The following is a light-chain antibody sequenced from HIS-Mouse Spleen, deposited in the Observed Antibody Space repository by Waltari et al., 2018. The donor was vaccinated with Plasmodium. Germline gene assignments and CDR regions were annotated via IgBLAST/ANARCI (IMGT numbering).Light chain of an antibody. CDR1: QTISSY. CDR3: QQSYSTWT. CDR2: AAS. J-gene: IGKJ1*01. V-gene: IGKV1-39*01. Sequence: DIQMTQSPSSLSASVGDRVTITFRASQTISSYLNWYQQKPGKAAKLLIYAASSLQSGVPSRFSASGSGTDFTLTISSLQPGDFATYYCQQSYSTWTFGQGTKVEIK.